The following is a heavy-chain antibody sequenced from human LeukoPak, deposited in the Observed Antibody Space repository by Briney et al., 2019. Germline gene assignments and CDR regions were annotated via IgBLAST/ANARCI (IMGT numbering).Heavy chain of an antibody. J-gene: IGHJ4*02. CDR2: IKPKTDGETT. D-gene: IGHD2-21*01. CDR3: ITPLPYSAQ. Sequence: GGSLRLSCAASGFTFSNAYMNWVRQAPGKGLEWVGRIKPKTDGETTEYTAPVKGRFSISRDDSKNMPYLQMNSLKTEDTAVYYCITPLPYSAQGGQGTLVTVSS. V-gene: IGHV3-15*07. CDR1: GFTFSNAY.